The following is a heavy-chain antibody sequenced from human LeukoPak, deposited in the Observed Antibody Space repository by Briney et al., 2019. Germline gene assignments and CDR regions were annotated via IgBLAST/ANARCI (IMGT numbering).Heavy chain of an antibody. CDR2: INQDGGEQ. CDR3: ARVARGPVFAY. CDR1: EFTVSSYW. D-gene: IGHD5-12*01. Sequence: PGGSLRLSCVASEFTVSSYWMTWVRQAPGKGLEWVANINQDGGEQYYVDSVKGRFTIFKDNAKNSLYLQMNSLRAEDTALYYCARVARGPVFAYWGQGTLVTVSS. J-gene: IGHJ4*02. V-gene: IGHV3-7*03.